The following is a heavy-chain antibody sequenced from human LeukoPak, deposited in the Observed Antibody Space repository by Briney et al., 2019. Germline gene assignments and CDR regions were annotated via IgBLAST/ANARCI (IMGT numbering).Heavy chain of an antibody. J-gene: IGHJ4*02. V-gene: IGHV3-11*06. CDR3: ARDPTIFGVVRYYFDY. CDR2: ISSSSSYT. D-gene: IGHD3-3*01. CDR1: GFTFSDYY. Sequence: GGSLRLSCAASGFTFSDYYMSWISQAPGKGLEWVSYISSSSSYTNYADSVKGRFTISRDNAKNSLYLQMNSLRAEDTAVYYCARDPTIFGVVRYYFDYWGQGTLVTVSS.